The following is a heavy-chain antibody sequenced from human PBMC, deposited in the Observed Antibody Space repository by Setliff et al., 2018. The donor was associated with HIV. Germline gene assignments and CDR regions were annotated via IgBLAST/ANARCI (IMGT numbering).Heavy chain of an antibody. J-gene: IGHJ4*02. CDR3: TTEAHCSSTSCPGTSDF. D-gene: IGHD2-2*01. Sequence: PGGSLRLSCAASGFTFSTYWMIWVRQAPGKGLEWVGRIKRKSDGETTDYAGPVKGRFTISRDDSKSTLYLQMNSLKTEDTGVYYCTTEAHCSSTSCPGTSDFWGQGTLVTVSS. CDR2: IKRKSDGETT. V-gene: IGHV3-15*01. CDR1: GFTFSTYW.